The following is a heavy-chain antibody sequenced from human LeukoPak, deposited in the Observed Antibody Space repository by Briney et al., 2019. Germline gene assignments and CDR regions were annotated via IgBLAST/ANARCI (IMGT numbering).Heavy chain of an antibody. Sequence: SGGSLRLSCAASGFTVSSNYMSWVRQAPGKGLEWVSVIYSGGKTYYADSVKGRFTISRDDSKNTLHLQMNSLRAEDTAVYYCARINYYDGSGFYRGYWGQGTLVTVSS. CDR2: IYSGGKT. V-gene: IGHV3-53*01. J-gene: IGHJ4*02. CDR1: GFTVSSNY. CDR3: ARINYYDGSGFYRGY. D-gene: IGHD3-22*01.